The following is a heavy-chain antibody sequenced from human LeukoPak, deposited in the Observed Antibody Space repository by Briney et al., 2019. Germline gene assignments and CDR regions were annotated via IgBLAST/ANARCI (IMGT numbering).Heavy chain of an antibody. CDR3: ALPMSYDFWSGYSTSFDY. CDR1: GFTFSSYA. Sequence: PGGSLRLSCVASGFTFSSYAMNWVRQAPGKGLQWVSGISGSGGCTYYVDSVKGRFTISRDNSKNTLYLQMNSLRAEDTAVYYCALPMSYDFWSGYSTSFDYWGQGTLVTVSS. CDR2: ISGSGGCT. D-gene: IGHD3-3*01. J-gene: IGHJ4*02. V-gene: IGHV3-23*01.